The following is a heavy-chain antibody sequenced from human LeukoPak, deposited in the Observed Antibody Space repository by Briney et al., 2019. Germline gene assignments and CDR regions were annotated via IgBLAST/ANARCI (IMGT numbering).Heavy chain of an antibody. D-gene: IGHD2-15*01. Sequence: SETLSLTCTVSGGSISSGSYYWSWIRQPAGKGLEWIGRIYTSGGTNYNPSLKSRVTISVDTSKNQFSLKLSSVTAADTAVYYCARDVARYCSGGSCGGDAFDIWGQGTMVTVS. CDR2: IYTSGGT. J-gene: IGHJ3*02. CDR3: ARDVARYCSGGSCGGDAFDI. V-gene: IGHV4-61*02. CDR1: GGSISSGSYY.